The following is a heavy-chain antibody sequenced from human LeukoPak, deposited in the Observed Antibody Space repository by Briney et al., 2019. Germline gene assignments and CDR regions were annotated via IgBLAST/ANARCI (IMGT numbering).Heavy chain of an antibody. V-gene: IGHV3-13*01. J-gene: IGHJ3*02. Sequence: PGGSLRLSCAASGFTFRNYDMHWVRQFPGRGLEWVSAIGIADDTHYPDSVKGRFTISRENAKNSLYRQMNSLRDGDTAVYYCVRGGIQVSGIDAFDIWGQGTMVTVSS. CDR2: IGIADDT. CDR1: GFTFRNYD. CDR3: VRGGIQVSGIDAFDI. D-gene: IGHD5/OR15-5a*01.